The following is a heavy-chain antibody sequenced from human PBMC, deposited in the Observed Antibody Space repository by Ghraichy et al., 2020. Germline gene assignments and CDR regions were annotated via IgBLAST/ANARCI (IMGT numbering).Heavy chain of an antibody. J-gene: IGHJ4*02. CDR3: ARERSSGWYSDY. V-gene: IGHV4-31*03. D-gene: IGHD6-19*01. Sequence: SETLSLTCTVSGGSISSGGYYWSWIRQHPGKGLEWIGYIYYSGSTYYNPSLKSRVTISVDTSKNQFSLKLSSVTAADTAVYYCARERSSGWYSDYWGQGTLVSVSS. CDR2: IYYSGST. CDR1: GGSISSGGYY.